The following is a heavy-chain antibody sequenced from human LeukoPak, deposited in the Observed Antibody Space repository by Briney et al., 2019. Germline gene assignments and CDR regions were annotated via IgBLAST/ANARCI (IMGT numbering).Heavy chain of an antibody. V-gene: IGHV3-64*01. CDR2: ISSSGGST. D-gene: IGHD6-6*01. J-gene: IGHJ5*02. CDR1: GFTFSSYA. Sequence: GGSLRLSCGASGFTFSSYAMHWVRQAPGKGLEYVSAISSSGGSTYYANSVKGRFTISRDNSKNTLYLQMGSLSAEDMAVYYCARAVRIAAREDWFDPWGQGTLVTVS. CDR3: ARAVRIAAREDWFDP.